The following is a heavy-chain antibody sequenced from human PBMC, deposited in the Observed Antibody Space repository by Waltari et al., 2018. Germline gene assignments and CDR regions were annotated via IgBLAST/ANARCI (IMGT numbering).Heavy chain of an antibody. CDR1: GDSISNNFF. V-gene: IGHV4-4*02. CDR2: VHQSWRC. CDR3: ASDRGRGLYLDS. Sequence: QVQLQESGPGLVKPSGTLSLTCTVSGDSISNNFFWSWVRQSPGKGLEWIGQVHQSWRCNYNPSLESRVTGSMDTAKKPFSLRVTSVTAADTAIYYCASDRGRGLYLDSWGQGTLVTVS. J-gene: IGHJ4*02. D-gene: IGHD2-15*01.